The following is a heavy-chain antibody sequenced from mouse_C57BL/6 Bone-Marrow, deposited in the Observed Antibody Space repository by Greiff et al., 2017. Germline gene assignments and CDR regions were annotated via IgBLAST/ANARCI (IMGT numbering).Heavy chain of an antibody. CDR3: TTTTVVATDY. CDR1: GFNIKDDY. Sequence: VQLQQSGAELVRPGASVKLSCTASGFNIKDDYMHWVKQRPEQGLEWIGWIDPENGATEYASKFQGKATITADTSSNTAYLQLSSLTSEDTAVYYCTTTTVVATDYWGQGTTLTVSS. J-gene: IGHJ2*01. D-gene: IGHD1-1*01. V-gene: IGHV14-4*01. CDR2: IDPENGAT.